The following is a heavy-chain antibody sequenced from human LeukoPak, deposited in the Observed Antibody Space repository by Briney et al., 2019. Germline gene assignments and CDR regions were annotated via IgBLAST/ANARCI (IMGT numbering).Heavy chain of an antibody. D-gene: IGHD2-15*01. Sequence: PGGSLRLSCAASGFNFTMFWIHWVRQAPGKGLEWVSRINIDGSVTTYADSVKGRFTISRDNSKNTLYLQMNNLRVEDTAVYYCRRMSNGGSFYDYWGQGALVTVSS. V-gene: IGHV3-74*01. CDR2: INIDGSVT. CDR1: GFNFTMFW. CDR3: RRMSNGGSFYDY. J-gene: IGHJ4*02.